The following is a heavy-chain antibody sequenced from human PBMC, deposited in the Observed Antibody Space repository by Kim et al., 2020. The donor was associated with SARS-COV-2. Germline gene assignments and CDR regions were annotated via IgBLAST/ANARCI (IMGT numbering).Heavy chain of an antibody. D-gene: IGHD3-9*01. Sequence: GGSLRLSCAASGFTFSGSAMHWVRQASGKGLEWVGRIRSKANSYATAYAASVKGRFTISRDDSKNTAYLQMNSLKTEDTAVYYCTRHLEGYDILTGYYNDGSNPWGQGTLVTVSS. CDR2: IRSKANSYAT. CDR3: TRHLEGYDILTGYYNDGSNP. CDR1: GFTFSGSA. J-gene: IGHJ5*02. V-gene: IGHV3-73*01.